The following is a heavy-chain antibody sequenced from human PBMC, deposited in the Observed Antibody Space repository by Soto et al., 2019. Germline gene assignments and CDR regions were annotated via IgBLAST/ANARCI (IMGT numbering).Heavy chain of an antibody. CDR1: GFTFSSYW. CDR2: MNQDGSQN. CDR3: ARDHGWGWLRFVY. D-gene: IGHD3-16*01. V-gene: IGHV3-7*01. Sequence: EVQLVESGGGLVQPGGSLRLSCAASGFTFSSYWMSWVRQAPGKGLEWVANMNQDGSQNFYVDSVKGRFTISRDNAKTSLYLQMNSLRDEDTAGYYCARDHGWGWLRFVYWGRGTLVTVSS. J-gene: IGHJ4*02.